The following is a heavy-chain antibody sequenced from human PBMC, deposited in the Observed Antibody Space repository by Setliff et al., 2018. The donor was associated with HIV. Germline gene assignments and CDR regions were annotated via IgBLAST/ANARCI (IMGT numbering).Heavy chain of an antibody. CDR2: IYHSGST. CDR1: GYSISSGYY. J-gene: IGHJ3*02. V-gene: IGHV4-38-2*01. Sequence: SETLSLTCAVSGYSISSGYYWGWIRQPPGKGLEWIGSIYHSGSTYYNPSLKSRVTISVDTSKNQFSLKLSSVTAADTAVYYCARHIVGGWDAFDIWGQGTMVTVSS. D-gene: IGHD1-26*01. CDR3: ARHIVGGWDAFDI.